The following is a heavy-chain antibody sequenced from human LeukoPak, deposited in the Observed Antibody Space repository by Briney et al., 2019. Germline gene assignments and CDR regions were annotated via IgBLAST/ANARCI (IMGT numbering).Heavy chain of an antibody. V-gene: IGHV3-23*01. CDR2: ISSSGDST. J-gene: IGHJ4*02. CDR3: AKDDGNNAKLLLDY. Sequence: GGSLRLACAVSGFTFSNYGMSWIRQAPGKGLEWVSVISSSGDSTYYADSVKGRFTISRDNSKNTLYLQMNGLRAEDTAIYYCAKDDGNNAKLLLDYWGQGTLVTVSS. CDR1: GFTFSNYG. D-gene: IGHD2/OR15-2a*01.